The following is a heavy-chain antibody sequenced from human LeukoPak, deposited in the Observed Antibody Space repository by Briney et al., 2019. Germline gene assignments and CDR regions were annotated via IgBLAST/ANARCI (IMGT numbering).Heavy chain of an antibody. D-gene: IGHD4/OR15-4a*01. J-gene: IGHJ4*02. CDR2: IYPGDSDA. CDR1: GYTFTNYW. Sequence: GESLKISCKSSGYTFTNYWIGWVRQMPGKGLEWMGIIYPGDSDARYSPSFQGHVTISADKSITTAYLQWSSLKASDTAMHYCARHIGLTTRYLDYWGQGTLVTVSS. V-gene: IGHV5-51*01. CDR3: ARHIGLTTRYLDY.